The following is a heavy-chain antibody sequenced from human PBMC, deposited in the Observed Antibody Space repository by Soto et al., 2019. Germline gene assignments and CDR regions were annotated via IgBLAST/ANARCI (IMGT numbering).Heavy chain of an antibody. CDR2: IYSSGST. J-gene: IGHJ4*02. CDR1: GGSISGYY. CDR3: ARQRRDFDY. Sequence: SETLSLTCTVSGGSISGYYWSWIRQPPGRGLQWIGYIYSSGSTNYNPSLKSRVTISVDTSKNQFSLNLSSVTAADTAVYYCARQRRDFDYWGQGSLVT. V-gene: IGHV4-59*08.